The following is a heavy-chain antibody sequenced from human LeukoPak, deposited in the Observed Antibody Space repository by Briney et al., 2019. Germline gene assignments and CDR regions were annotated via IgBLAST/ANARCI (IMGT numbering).Heavy chain of an antibody. D-gene: IGHD1-7*01. J-gene: IGHJ4*02. Sequence: ASVKVSCKSSGFTFTGYYIHWVRQAPGQGLEWMGYINPHSGGTSTPQNFQGRVTMTTDTSISAAYMELSSLISDDTAIYYYVREGNELLSKNFDFWGQGTLVTVSS. CDR1: GFTFTGYY. CDR3: VREGNELLSKNFDF. V-gene: IGHV1-2*02. CDR2: INPHSGGT.